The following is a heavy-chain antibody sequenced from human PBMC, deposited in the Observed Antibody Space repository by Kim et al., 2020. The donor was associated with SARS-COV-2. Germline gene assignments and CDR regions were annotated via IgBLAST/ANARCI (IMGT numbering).Heavy chain of an antibody. J-gene: IGHJ6*02. CDR2: INHSGST. V-gene: IGHV4-34*01. CDR3: ARSFVRKWLRPPSRYYGMDV. Sequence: SETLSLTCAVYGGSFSGYYWSWIRQPPGKGLEWIGEINHSGSTNYNPSLKSRVTISVDTSKNQFSLKLSSVTAADTAVYYCARSFVRKWLRPPSRYYGMDVWGQGTTVTVSS. CDR1: GGSFSGYY. D-gene: IGHD5-12*01.